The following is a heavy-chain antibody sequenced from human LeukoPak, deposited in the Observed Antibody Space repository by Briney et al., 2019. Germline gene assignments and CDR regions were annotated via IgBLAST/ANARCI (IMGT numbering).Heavy chain of an antibody. Sequence: ASVKVSCKASGYTFTGYYMHWVRQAPGQGLEWMGWINPNSGGTNYAQKFQGRVTMTRDTSISTAYMELSRLRSDDTAVYYCARSLDFGVVPGGWFDPWGQGTLVTVPS. D-gene: IGHD3-3*01. V-gene: IGHV1-2*02. CDR3: ARSLDFGVVPGGWFDP. J-gene: IGHJ5*02. CDR2: INPNSGGT. CDR1: GYTFTGYY.